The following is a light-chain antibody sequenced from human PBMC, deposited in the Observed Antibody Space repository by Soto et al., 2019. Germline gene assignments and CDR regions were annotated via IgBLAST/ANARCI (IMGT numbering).Light chain of an antibody. V-gene: IGKV1-5*03. CDR3: QLYNTYSGT. J-gene: IGKJ1*01. CDR1: QSISSW. CDR2: RAS. Sequence: DIQMTQSPSTLSASVGDTVTITCRASQSISSWLAWYQQKPGKAPKLLIYRASTLPSGVPSRFSASGSGTEFILTISSLQPDDFATYYCQLYNTYSGTFGQGTKVDIK.